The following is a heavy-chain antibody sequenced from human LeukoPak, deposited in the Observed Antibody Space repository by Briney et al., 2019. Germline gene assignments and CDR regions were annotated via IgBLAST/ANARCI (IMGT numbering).Heavy chain of an antibody. CDR2: IYYSGST. V-gene: IGHV4-39*01. CDR1: GGSISSSSCY. Sequence: SETLSLTCTVSGGSISSSSCYWGWIRQPPGKGLEWIGSIYYSGSTYYNPSLKSRVTISVDTSKNQFSVKLSSVTATDTAVYYCARQGVGYSYDIRDAFDIWGQGTMVTVSS. J-gene: IGHJ3*02. CDR3: ARQGVGYSYDIRDAFDI. D-gene: IGHD5-18*01.